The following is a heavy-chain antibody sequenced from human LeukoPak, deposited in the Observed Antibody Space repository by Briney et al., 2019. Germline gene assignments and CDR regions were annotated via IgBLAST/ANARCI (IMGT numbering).Heavy chain of an antibody. J-gene: IGHJ3*02. CDR1: GGSISSSNW. CDR3: ARESIVVVPAGAFDAFDI. D-gene: IGHD2-2*01. Sequence: PSETLSLTCAVSGGSISSSNWWSWIRQPAGKGLEWIGRIYTSGSTNYNPSLKSRVTMSVDTSKNQFSLKLSSVTAADTAVYYCARESIVVVPAGAFDAFDIWGQGTMVTVSS. CDR2: IYTSGST. V-gene: IGHV4-4*07.